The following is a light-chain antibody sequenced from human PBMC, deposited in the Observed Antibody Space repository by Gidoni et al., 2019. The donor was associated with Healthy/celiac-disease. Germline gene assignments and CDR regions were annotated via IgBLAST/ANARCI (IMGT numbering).Light chain of an antibody. V-gene: IGLV1-40*01. J-gene: IGLJ2*01. CDR2: GNS. Sequence: HSVLTQPPPVSGAPGQMVTISCTGSSSNIGAGYDVHWYQQLPGTAPKLLIYGNSNRPSGVPDRFSGSKSGTSASLAITGLQAEDEADYYCQSYDSSLSGSEVFGGGTKLTVL. CDR1: SSNIGAGYD. CDR3: QSYDSSLSGSEV.